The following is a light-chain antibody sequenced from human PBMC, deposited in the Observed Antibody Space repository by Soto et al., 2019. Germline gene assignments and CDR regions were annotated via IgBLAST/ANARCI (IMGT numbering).Light chain of an antibody. CDR3: QQYQNWPLFT. V-gene: IGKV3-15*01. CDR2: GAS. Sequence: IVLTQSPATLSLSPGERATLSCRPSQSVSSYLAWYQQKPGQAPRLLIHGASTRATGIPARFSGSGSGTEFTLTISSLQSEDFAVYYCQQYQNWPLFTFGQGTKVDIK. J-gene: IGKJ2*01. CDR1: QSVSSY.